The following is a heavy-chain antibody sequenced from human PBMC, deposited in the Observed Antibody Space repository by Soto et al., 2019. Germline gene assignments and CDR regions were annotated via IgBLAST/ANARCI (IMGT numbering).Heavy chain of an antibody. D-gene: IGHD1-1*01. V-gene: IGHV3-72*01. Sequence: EVQLVESGGGLVQPGGCLRLSCAAAGCTISDYYMDWVRQAPGMGLEWVARTRNKVNSYTTEYAASVKGRFTISRDGSENSVYLQMNSLKTEDTAVYYCARGGRTDWRYFDFWGQGTLVTVSS. CDR1: GCTISDYY. CDR3: ARGGRTDWRYFDF. J-gene: IGHJ4*02. CDR2: TRNKVNSYTT.